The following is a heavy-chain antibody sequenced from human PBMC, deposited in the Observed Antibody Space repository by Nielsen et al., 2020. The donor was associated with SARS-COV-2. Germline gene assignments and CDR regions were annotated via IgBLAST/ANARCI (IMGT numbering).Heavy chain of an antibody. V-gene: IGHV3-74*01. Sequence: GESLKISCSAPGFTFSSTWMDWVRQAPGQGLVWVSRINPSGSGTAYADSVKGRFAVSRDNAENTVVLQIHSLRVEDTAVYYCAGGADFWSGTQKYYMDVWGKGTTVTVSS. CDR3: AGGADFWSGTQKYYMDV. J-gene: IGHJ6*03. D-gene: IGHD3-3*01. CDR2: INPSGSGT. CDR1: GFTFSSTW.